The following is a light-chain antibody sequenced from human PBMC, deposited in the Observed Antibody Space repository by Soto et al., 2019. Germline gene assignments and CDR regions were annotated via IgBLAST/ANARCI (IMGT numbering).Light chain of an antibody. Sequence: IVMTQSQATLSLSPGERATLSCRATQSVSSDLAWDQQRPGQAPRLLIYGASTRATGIPARFSGSGSGIEFTHTISGLQSEDFAVYYCQHYNDCPLTFRGGTEVEIK. V-gene: IGKV3-15*01. CDR2: GAS. J-gene: IGKJ4*01. CDR3: QHYNDCPLT. CDR1: QSVSSD.